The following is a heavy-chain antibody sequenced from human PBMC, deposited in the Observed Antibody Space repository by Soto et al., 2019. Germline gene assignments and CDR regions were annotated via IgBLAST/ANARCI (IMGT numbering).Heavy chain of an antibody. CDR3: ARGSDYDLYYFDY. CDR2: IYSGGST. Sequence: EVQLVESGGGLIQPGGSLRLSCAASGFTVSSNYMSWVRQAPGKGLQWVSVIYSGGSTYYADSVKGRFTFSRDNSKNTLYLQMTSLRAEDTAVYYCARGSDYDLYYFDYWGQGTLVTVSS. D-gene: IGHD5-12*01. CDR1: GFTVSSNY. J-gene: IGHJ4*02. V-gene: IGHV3-53*01.